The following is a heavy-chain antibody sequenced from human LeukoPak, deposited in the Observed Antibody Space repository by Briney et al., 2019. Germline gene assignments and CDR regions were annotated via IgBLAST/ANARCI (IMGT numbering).Heavy chain of an antibody. CDR2: IKQDGSEK. V-gene: IGHV3-7*01. CDR1: GFTFSSYW. CDR3: ARDRSRYCTGGVCWFDP. J-gene: IGHJ5*02. D-gene: IGHD2-8*02. Sequence: PGGSLRLSCAASGFTFSSYWMSWVRQAPGKGLEWVANIKQDGSEKYYVDSVKSRFTISRDNAKNSLYLQMNSLRAEDTAVYYCARDRSRYCTGGVCWFDPWGQGTLVTVSS.